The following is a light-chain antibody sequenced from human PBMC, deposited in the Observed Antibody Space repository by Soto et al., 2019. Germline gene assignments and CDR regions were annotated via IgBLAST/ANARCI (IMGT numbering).Light chain of an antibody. CDR2: DAS. CDR3: QQRSNWPPIT. J-gene: IGKJ5*01. Sequence: EIVLTQSPATLSLSPGERATLSCRASQSVKTFLVWDQQRPGQAPRLLIHDASHRAAGIPARFSGSGFGTGSTLTISSLEPEDAAVYYCQQRSNWPPITFGQGTRLEIK. CDR1: QSVKTF. V-gene: IGKV3-11*01.